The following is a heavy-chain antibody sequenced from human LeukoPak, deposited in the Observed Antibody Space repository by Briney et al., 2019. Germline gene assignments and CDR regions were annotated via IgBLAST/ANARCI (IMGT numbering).Heavy chain of an antibody. Sequence: GGSLRLSCAASGFTSGFTFSNHAMSWVRRAPGKGLEWVSSISGSGHNTYYADSAKGRFTVSRDNSKNTLYLQMNSLKVEDTAVYHCANDLPGRVWFDFWGQGTLVTVSS. D-gene: IGHD3-16*01. CDR2: ISGSGHNT. CDR1: GFTFSNHA. CDR3: ANDLPGRVWFDF. V-gene: IGHV3-23*01. J-gene: IGHJ4*02.